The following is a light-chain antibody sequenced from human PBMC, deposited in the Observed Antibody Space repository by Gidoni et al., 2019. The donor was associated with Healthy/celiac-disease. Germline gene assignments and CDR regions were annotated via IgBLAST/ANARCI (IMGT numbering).Light chain of an antibody. J-gene: IGKJ1*01. V-gene: IGKV1-5*03. CDR2: KAS. Sequence: DIQMTQSPSTLSASVGDRVTITCQASHSISSWLAWYQKKPGKAPKLLIYKASSLESGVPSRLSGSGSGTEGTLTISSLQSDDFATYYCQQYNSYSALGQGTKVEIK. CDR3: QQYNSYSA. CDR1: HSISSW.